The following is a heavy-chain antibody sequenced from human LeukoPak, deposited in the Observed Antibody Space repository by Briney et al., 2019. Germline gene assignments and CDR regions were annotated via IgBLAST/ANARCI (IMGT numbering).Heavy chain of an antibody. V-gene: IGHV3-7*03. CDR1: GFTLSSRW. J-gene: IGHJ4*02. Sequence: GGSLRLSCVVSGFTLSSRWMMWVRQAPGEGLEWMTNINRDGSEENYVDSVKGRFTITRDNAENSLYLQMNSLKVEDSAIYYRATYDSWGGYNIAYWGQGTLVTVSS. CDR3: ATYDSWGGYNIAY. D-gene: IGHD3-3*01. CDR2: INRDGSEE.